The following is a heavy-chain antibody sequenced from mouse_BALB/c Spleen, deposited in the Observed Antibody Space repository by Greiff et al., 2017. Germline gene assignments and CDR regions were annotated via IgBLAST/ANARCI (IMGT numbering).Heavy chain of an antibody. CDR2: IYPGSGST. Sequence: LKQPGSELVRPGASVKLSCKASGYTFTSYWMHWVKQRPGQGLEWIGNIYPGSGSTNYDEKFKSKATLTVDTSSSTAYMQLSSLTSEDSAVYYCTRGRYYFDYWGQGTTLTVSS. J-gene: IGHJ2*01. V-gene: IGHV1S22*01. CDR3: TRGRYYFDY. CDR1: GYTFTSYW.